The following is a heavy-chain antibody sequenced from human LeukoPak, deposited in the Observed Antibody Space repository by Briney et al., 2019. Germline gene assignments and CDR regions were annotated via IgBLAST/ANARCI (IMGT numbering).Heavy chain of an antibody. CDR3: TRDPSVDYDLLSHWFDP. V-gene: IGHV1-8*01. Sequence: ASVKVSCKASGYTLTSYDINWVRQATGQGLEWMGWKNPNSGKTGYAQKFQGRTTITRNTSISTAYMELTSLRSEDTAVYYCTRDPSVDYDLLSHWFDPWGQGTLVTVSS. CDR1: GYTLTSYD. D-gene: IGHD3-9*01. CDR2: KNPNSGKT. J-gene: IGHJ5*02.